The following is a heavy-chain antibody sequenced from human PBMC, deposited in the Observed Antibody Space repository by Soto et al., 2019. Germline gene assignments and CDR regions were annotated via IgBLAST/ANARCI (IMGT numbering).Heavy chain of an antibody. V-gene: IGHV4-39*07. Sequence: SETLSLTCTVSGGSISSSNYYWGWIRQPPGKGLEWIGSIYYSGGTYYNPSLKSRVTISVDTSKNQFSLKLSSVTAADTAVYYCARGNFIVVVPAAGNYGMDVWGQGTTVTVSS. J-gene: IGHJ6*02. D-gene: IGHD2-2*01. CDR2: IYYSGGT. CDR3: ARGNFIVVVPAAGNYGMDV. CDR1: GGSISSSNYY.